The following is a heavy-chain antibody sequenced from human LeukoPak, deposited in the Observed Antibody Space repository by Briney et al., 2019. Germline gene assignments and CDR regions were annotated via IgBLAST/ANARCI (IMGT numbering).Heavy chain of an antibody. CDR3: ARRELGNFDY. CDR1: GGSISSYY. D-gene: IGHD7-27*01. J-gene: IGHJ4*02. V-gene: IGHV4-59*08. Sequence: SETLSLTCTVSGGSISSYYWSWIRQPPGKGLEWIGYIYYSGSTNYNPSLKSRVTISVDTSENQFSLKLSSVTAADTAVYYCARRELGNFDYWGQGTLVTVSS. CDR2: IYYSGST.